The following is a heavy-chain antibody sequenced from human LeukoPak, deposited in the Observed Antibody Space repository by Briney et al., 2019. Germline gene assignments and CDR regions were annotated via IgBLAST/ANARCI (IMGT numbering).Heavy chain of an antibody. J-gene: IGHJ4*02. CDR2: IYYSGST. Sequence: SETLSLTCTVSGGSISSYYWSWIRQPPGKGLEWIGYIYYSGSTNYNPSLKSRVTISVDKSKNQFSLKLSSVTAADTAVYYCAREYCGGDCYRTGNYFDYWGQGTLVTVSS. D-gene: IGHD2-21*02. CDR3: AREYCGGDCYRTGNYFDY. CDR1: GGSISSYY. V-gene: IGHV4-59*12.